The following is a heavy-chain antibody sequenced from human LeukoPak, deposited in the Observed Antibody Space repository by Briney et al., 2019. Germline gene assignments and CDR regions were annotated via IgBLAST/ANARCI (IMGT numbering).Heavy chain of an antibody. Sequence: PSETLSLTCTVSGGSISSGGYYWSWLRQHPGKGLEWIGYIYYSGSTYYNPSLKSRVTISVDASNNQFSLKLSSVTAADTAVYYCAGPAGSLGYWGQGTLVTVSS. CDR3: AGPAGSLGY. J-gene: IGHJ4*02. V-gene: IGHV4-31*03. CDR2: IYYSGST. CDR1: GGSISSGGYY. D-gene: IGHD6-13*01.